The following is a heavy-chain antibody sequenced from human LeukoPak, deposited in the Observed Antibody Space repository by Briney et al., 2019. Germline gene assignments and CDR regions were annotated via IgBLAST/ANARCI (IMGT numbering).Heavy chain of an antibody. CDR3: AILKKEVFNYCYYRGPYNFDY. CDR2: IYYSGST. J-gene: IGHJ4*02. Sequence: SETLSLTCAVSGGSISSSSYYWGWLRQPPGTGLEWIVSIYYSGSTYYNPSIKSLATFSVNTNNNQFSLKLSSVTAAATAVYFCAILKKEVFNYCYYRGPYNFDYWGQGTLVTVSS. V-gene: IGHV4-39*07. CDR1: GGSISSSSYY. D-gene: IGHD4-11*01.